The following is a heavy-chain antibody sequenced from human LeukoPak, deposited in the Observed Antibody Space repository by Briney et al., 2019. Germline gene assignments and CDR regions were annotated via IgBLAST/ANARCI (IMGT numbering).Heavy chain of an antibody. V-gene: IGHV3-72*01. CDR2: IRNKADSYTT. CDR1: GFTFSDHY. CDR3: VGGAVYYFDC. J-gene: IGHJ4*02. Sequence: PGGSLRLSCAASGFTFSDHYMDWVRQAPGKGLEWVGRIRNKADSYTTEYAASVKGRFTVSRDNSKNSLYLQMNSQKTEDTAVYYCVGGAVYYFDCWGQGTLVTVSS.